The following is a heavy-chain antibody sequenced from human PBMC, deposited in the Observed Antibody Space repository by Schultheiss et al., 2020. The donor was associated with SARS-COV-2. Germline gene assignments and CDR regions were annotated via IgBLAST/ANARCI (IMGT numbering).Heavy chain of an antibody. J-gene: IGHJ3*02. CDR3: ARPGDYGGLDAFDI. V-gene: IGHV4-39*01. CDR2: IYYSGST. Sequence: SETLSLTCTVSGGSIGSGNFYWSWIRQPPGKGLEWIGSIYYSGSTYYNPSLKSRVTISVDTSKNQFSLKLSSVTAADTAVYYCARPGDYGGLDAFDIWGQGTMVTVSS. D-gene: IGHD4-23*01. CDR1: GGSIGSGNFY.